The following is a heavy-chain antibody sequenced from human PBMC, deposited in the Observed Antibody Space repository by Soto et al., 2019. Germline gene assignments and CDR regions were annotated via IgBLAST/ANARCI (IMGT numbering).Heavy chain of an antibody. Sequence: QVQLVESGGGVVQPGRSLRLSCAASGFTFSSYGMHWVRQAPGKGLEWVAVISYDGSNKYYADSVKGRFTISRDNCKNTLYLQMNSLRAEDTAVYYCAKDIAAAGTRYYYYGMDVWGQGTTVTVSS. D-gene: IGHD6-13*01. J-gene: IGHJ6*02. CDR2: ISYDGSNK. V-gene: IGHV3-30*18. CDR1: GFTFSSYG. CDR3: AKDIAAAGTRYYYYGMDV.